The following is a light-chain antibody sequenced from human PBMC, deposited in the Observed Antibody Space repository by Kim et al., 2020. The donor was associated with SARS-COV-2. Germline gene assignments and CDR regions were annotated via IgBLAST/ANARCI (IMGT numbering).Light chain of an antibody. V-gene: IGKV1-33*01. J-gene: IGKJ2*01. CDR2: DAS. CDR3: QQYDKLPST. CDR1: QDINNY. Sequence: SASVGDRVTITCQASQDINNYLKWYQRKPGEAPTLLIDDASYLEIGVPARFSGSGYGTDFTFTIGSLQPEDIATYYCQQYDKLPSTFGQGTKLEI.